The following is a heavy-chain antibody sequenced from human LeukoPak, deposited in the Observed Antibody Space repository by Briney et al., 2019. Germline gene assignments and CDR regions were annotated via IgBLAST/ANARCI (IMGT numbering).Heavy chain of an antibody. D-gene: IGHD4-11*01. J-gene: IGHJ5*02. CDR3: ARGDTTVWFDP. V-gene: IGHV4-39*07. CDR2: IYYSGST. Sequence: SETLSLTCTVSSGSIRSSSYYWGWIRQPPGKGLEWIGTIYYSGSTYYNPSLKSRVTISVDTSKNQFSLKLSSVTAADTAVYYCARGDTTVWFDPWGQGTLVTVSS. CDR1: SGSIRSSSYY.